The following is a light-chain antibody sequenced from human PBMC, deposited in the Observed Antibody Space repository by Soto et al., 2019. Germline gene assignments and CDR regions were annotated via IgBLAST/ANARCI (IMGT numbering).Light chain of an antibody. CDR3: QSYDSSLSGYV. J-gene: IGLJ1*01. CDR1: SSNIGAGYN. V-gene: IGLV1-40*01. Sequence: QSVLTQPPSVSGAPGQRVTISCTESSSNIGAGYNVHWYQQFPGTAPKLLIYVNSNRPSGVPDRFSGSKSGTSASLAITGLQAEDEADYYCQSYDSSLSGYVFGTGTKLTVL. CDR2: VNS.